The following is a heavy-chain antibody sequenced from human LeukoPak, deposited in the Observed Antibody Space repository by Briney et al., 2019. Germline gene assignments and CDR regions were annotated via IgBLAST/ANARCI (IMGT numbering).Heavy chain of an antibody. CDR3: ARAFEYSSSLDY. D-gene: IGHD6-6*01. Sequence: GGSLRLSCAASGFTFDDYAMHWVRQAPGKGLEWVSGISWNSGSIGYADSVKGRFTISRDNAKNSLYLQMNSLRAEDTAVYYCARAFEYSSSLDYWGQGTLVTVSS. V-gene: IGHV3-9*01. CDR1: GFTFDDYA. CDR2: ISWNSGSI. J-gene: IGHJ4*02.